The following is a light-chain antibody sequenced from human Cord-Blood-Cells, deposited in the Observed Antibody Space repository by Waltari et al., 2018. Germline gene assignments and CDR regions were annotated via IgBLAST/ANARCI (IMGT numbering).Light chain of an antibody. CDR2: EVS. Sequence: QPALTQPASVSGSPGQSITISCPGPRSDVGSYNLVSWYQQHPGKAPKLMIYEVSKRPSGVSNRFSGAKSGNTASLTISGLQAEDEADYYCCSYAGSSSVVFGGGTKLTVL. CDR3: CSYAGSSSVV. V-gene: IGLV2-23*02. CDR1: RSDVGSYNL. J-gene: IGLJ2*01.